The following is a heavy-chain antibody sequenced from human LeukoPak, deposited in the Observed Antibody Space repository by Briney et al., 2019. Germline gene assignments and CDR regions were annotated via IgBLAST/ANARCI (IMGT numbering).Heavy chain of an antibody. Sequence: GGSLRLSCAASGFTFSSYSMNWVRRAPGKGLEWVSYISSSSSTIYYADSVKGRFTISRDNAKNSLYLQMNSLRAEDTAVYYCAISGGSGTDYWGQGTLVTVSS. CDR3: AISGGSGTDY. V-gene: IGHV3-48*01. CDR2: ISSSSSTI. CDR1: GFTFSSYS. J-gene: IGHJ4*02. D-gene: IGHD3-10*01.